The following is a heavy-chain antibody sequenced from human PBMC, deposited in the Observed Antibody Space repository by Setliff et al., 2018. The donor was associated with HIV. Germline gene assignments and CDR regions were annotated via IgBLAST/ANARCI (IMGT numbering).Heavy chain of an antibody. J-gene: IGHJ6*03. V-gene: IGHV4-61*09. CDR1: GDSVSNGRYY. CDR2: IYTSGST. CDR3: ARPYSSSSYYYYHMDV. D-gene: IGHD6-6*01. Sequence: SETLSLTCTVSGDSVSNGRYYWSWIRQPARKGLEWIGHIYTSGSTDYNPSLKSRVTISVDTSKNQFSLKMSSVTAADTAVYYCARPYSSSSYYYYHMDVRGKGTAVTVSS.